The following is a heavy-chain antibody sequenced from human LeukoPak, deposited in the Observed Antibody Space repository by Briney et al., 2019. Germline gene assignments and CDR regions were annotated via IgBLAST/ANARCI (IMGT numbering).Heavy chain of an antibody. Sequence: ASVKVSCKASAYTFTDYYILWVRQAPRQGLEWLGRIYPKSGDTKYAQKFQDRVTMTRDTSISTGYMELSSLRSDDTAVYYCARGGDFWSTYYPPDYWGQGTLVTVSP. J-gene: IGHJ4*02. CDR3: ARGGDFWSTYYPPDY. CDR1: AYTFTDYY. V-gene: IGHV1-2*06. D-gene: IGHD3-3*01. CDR2: IYPKSGDT.